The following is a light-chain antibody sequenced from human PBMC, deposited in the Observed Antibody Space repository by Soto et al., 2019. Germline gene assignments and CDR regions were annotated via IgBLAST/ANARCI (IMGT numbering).Light chain of an antibody. V-gene: IGKV3-20*01. Sequence: EIVLTQSPGTLSLSPGERVTLSCRASQSLSGNYLAWYQQKPGQAPKFLIYGASNRATGIPDRFSSGGSGTDFALTINRLEPEDFAVYYCQQYGHSPITFGQGTRLEIK. J-gene: IGKJ5*01. CDR1: QSLSGNY. CDR2: GAS. CDR3: QQYGHSPIT.